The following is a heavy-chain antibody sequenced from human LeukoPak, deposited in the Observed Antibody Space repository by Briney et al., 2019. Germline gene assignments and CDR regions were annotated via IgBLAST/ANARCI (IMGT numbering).Heavy chain of an antibody. J-gene: IGHJ4*02. D-gene: IGHD3-9*01. CDR2: ISYDGSNK. CDR1: GFTFSSYA. CDR3: ARDPSGWLLYYFDY. Sequence: GGSLRPSCAASGFTFSSYAMHWVRQAPGKGLEWVAVISYDGSNKYYADSVKGRFTISRDNSKNTLYLQMNSLRAEDTAVYYCARDPSGWLLYYFDYWGQGTLVTVSS. V-gene: IGHV3-30*04.